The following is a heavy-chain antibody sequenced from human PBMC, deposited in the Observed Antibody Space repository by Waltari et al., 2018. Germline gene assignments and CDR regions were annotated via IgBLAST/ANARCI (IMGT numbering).Heavy chain of an antibody. CDR1: GGTFSSYA. CDR3: ARDLSSIAAPGGRWFDP. D-gene: IGHD6-6*01. Sequence: QVQLVQSGAEVKKPGSSVKVSCKASGGTFSSYAISWVRQAPGQGLEWRGRIIPILGIANYAQKFQGRVTITADKSTSTAYMELSSLRSEDTAVYYCARDLSSIAAPGGRWFDPWGQGTLVTVSS. J-gene: IGHJ5*02. CDR2: IIPILGIA. V-gene: IGHV1-69*04.